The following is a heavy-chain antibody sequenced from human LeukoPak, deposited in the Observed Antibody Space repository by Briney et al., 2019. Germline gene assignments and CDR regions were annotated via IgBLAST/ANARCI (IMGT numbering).Heavy chain of an antibody. Sequence: SETLFLTCAVYGGSFSGYYWSWIRQPPGKGLEWIGEINHSGSTNYNPSLKSRVTISVDTSKNQFSLKLRSVTAADTAVYYCARGRRSSTSCHIDYWGQGTLVTVSS. V-gene: IGHV4-34*01. CDR1: GGSFSGYY. CDR2: INHSGST. D-gene: IGHD2-2*01. J-gene: IGHJ4*02. CDR3: ARGRRSSTSCHIDY.